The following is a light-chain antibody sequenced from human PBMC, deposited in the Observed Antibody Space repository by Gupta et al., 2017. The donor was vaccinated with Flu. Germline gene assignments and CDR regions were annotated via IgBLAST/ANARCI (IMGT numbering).Light chain of an antibody. J-gene: IGKJ4*01. CDR1: QSVASY. V-gene: IGKV1-39*01. CDR3: QQSYSVPLI. Sequence: DIQMTQSPSSLSASVGDRVIITCRASQSVASYLNWFQQKPGRAPKLLVYAASNVPSGVPSRFSGSGSGTDFTLTISRLQDEDFATYYCQQSYSVPLIFGGGTKVDI. CDR2: AAS.